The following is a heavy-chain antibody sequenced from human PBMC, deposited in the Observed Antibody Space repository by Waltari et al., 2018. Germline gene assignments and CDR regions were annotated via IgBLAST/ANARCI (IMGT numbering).Heavy chain of an antibody. CDR3: ARYSYGLVDY. J-gene: IGHJ4*02. CDR1: GGSFSGYS. Sequence: QVQLQQWGAGLLKPSETLSLTCAVYGGSFSGYSWSWIRQPPGKGLEWIGEINHSGSTNYNPSLKSRVTISVDTSKNQFSLKLSSVTAADTAVYYCARYSYGLVDYWGQGTLVTVSS. D-gene: IGHD5-18*01. CDR2: INHSGST. V-gene: IGHV4-34*01.